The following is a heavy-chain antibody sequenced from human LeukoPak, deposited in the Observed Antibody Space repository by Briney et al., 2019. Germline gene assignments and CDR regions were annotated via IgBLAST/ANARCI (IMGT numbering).Heavy chain of an antibody. CDR1: GGTFSSYA. Sequence: ASVKVSCKASGGTFSSYAISWVRQAPGQGLEWMGGIIPIFGIANYAQKFQGRVTITTDESTSTAYMELSSLRSEDTAVYYCARATYLDYGGWFDPWGQGTLVTVSS. CDR2: IIPIFGIA. V-gene: IGHV1-69*05. CDR3: ARATYLDYGGWFDP. J-gene: IGHJ5*02. D-gene: IGHD4-17*01.